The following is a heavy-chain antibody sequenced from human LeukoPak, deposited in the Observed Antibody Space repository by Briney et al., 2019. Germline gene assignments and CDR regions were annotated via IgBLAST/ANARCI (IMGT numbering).Heavy chain of an antibody. D-gene: IGHD2-21*02. CDR1: GGSISSGSYY. Sequence: SETLSLTCTVSGGSISSGSYYWGWIRQPAGKGLEWIGRIYTSGSTKYNPSLKSRVTISVDTSKNQFSLKLSSVTAADTAVYYCARIYCGGDCRGYYYHYYMDVWGKGTTVTISS. J-gene: IGHJ6*03. V-gene: IGHV4-61*02. CDR3: ARIYCGGDCRGYYYHYYMDV. CDR2: IYTSGST.